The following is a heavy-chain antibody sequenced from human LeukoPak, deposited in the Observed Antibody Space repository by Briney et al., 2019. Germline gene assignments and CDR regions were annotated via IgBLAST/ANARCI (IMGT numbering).Heavy chain of an antibody. J-gene: IGHJ4*02. Sequence: GGSLRLSCAASGSTFSSYEMNWVRQAPGKGLEWVSYISTSGSTMYYADSVKGRFSISRDNAKNSLYLQMNSLRGEDTAVYYCARVGYSYDDWGQGTLVTVSS. V-gene: IGHV3-48*03. CDR2: ISTSGSTM. D-gene: IGHD5-18*01. CDR1: GSTFSSYE. CDR3: ARVGYSYDD.